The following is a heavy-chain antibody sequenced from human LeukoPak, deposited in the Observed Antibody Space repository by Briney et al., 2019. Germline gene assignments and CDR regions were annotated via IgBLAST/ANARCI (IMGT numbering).Heavy chain of an antibody. V-gene: IGHV3-74*01. CDR2: INSDGSST. CDR3: ARGEDSSGSKYLDAFDI. D-gene: IGHD3-22*01. Sequence: GGSLRPSCAASGFTFSSYWMHWVRQAPGRGLVWVSHINSDGSSTSYADSVKGRFTISRDNAKNTLYLQMNSLRAEDTAVYYCARGEDSSGSKYLDAFDIWGQGTMVTVSS. J-gene: IGHJ3*02. CDR1: GFTFSSYW.